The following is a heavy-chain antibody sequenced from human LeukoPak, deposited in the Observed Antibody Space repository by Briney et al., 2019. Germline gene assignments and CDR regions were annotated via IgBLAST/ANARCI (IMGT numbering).Heavy chain of an antibody. V-gene: IGHV3-74*01. D-gene: IGHD2-2*01. Sequence: GGSLRLSCAASGFTFSAYWMHWVRQAPGKGLVWVSRIYNDESSINYADSVKRRSTISRDNAKNTLYLQMNSLRAEDTAVYYCARAESPATIYWFDPWGQGTLVTVSS. CDR1: GFTFSAYW. CDR2: IYNDESSI. CDR3: ARAESPATIYWFDP. J-gene: IGHJ5*02.